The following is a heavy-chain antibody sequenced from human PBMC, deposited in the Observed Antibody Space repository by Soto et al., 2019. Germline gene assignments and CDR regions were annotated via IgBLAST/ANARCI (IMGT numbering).Heavy chain of an antibody. D-gene: IGHD6-19*01. CDR3: ARDNQQQWLVSRYFDL. CDR2: IIPIFGTA. V-gene: IGHV1-69*13. Sequence: SVKVSCKASGGTFSSYAISWLRQAPGQGLEWMGGIIPIFGTANYAQKFQGRVTITADESTSTAYMELSSLRSEDTAVYYCARDNQQQWLVSRYFDLWGRGTLVTVSS. J-gene: IGHJ2*01. CDR1: GGTFSSYA.